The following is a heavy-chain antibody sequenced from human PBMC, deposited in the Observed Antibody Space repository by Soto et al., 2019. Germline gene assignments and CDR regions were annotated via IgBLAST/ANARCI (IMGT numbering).Heavy chain of an antibody. V-gene: IGHV3-11*01. CDR3: AKSGEQWPLSY. CDR1: GFTFTDYY. J-gene: IGHJ4*02. CDR2: ISRSDNTI. Sequence: GGSLRLSCASSGFTFTDYYMSLIRQAPGKGLEWVSYISRSDNTIYYADSVQGRFTVSRDNAKNSLYLQMNSLRAEDTAVYYCAKSGEQWPLSYWGRGTLVTVSS. D-gene: IGHD6-19*01.